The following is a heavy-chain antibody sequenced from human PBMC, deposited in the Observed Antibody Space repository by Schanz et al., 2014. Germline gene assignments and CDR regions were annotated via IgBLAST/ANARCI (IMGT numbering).Heavy chain of an antibody. V-gene: IGHV1-3*01. J-gene: IGHJ4*02. Sequence: QVQLVQSGAEVKKPGASVKVSCKASGYTFTSYSIHWVRQAPGQGLEWMGWINVGNGNTEYSQKFQGRVTITADKSTSTAYMELTSLRSEDTAVYYCARDFSAYVGNYFDYWGQGTLITVSS. CDR2: INVGNGNT. CDR1: GYTFTSYS. D-gene: IGHD5-12*01. CDR3: ARDFSAYVGNYFDY.